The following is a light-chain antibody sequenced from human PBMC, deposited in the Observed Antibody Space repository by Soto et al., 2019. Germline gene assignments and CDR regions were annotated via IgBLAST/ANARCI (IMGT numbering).Light chain of an antibody. CDR3: AAWDDSLSGHVV. CDR2: TNN. CDR1: SSNIRSNS. Sequence: QSVLTQPPSASGTPGQRVTISCSGSSSNIRSNSVSWYQQLPGAAPKLLIYTNNQRPSGVPDRFSGSKSGTSASLAITGLQSDDEADYYCAAWDDSLSGHVVFGGGTKLTVL. V-gene: IGLV1-44*01. J-gene: IGLJ2*01.